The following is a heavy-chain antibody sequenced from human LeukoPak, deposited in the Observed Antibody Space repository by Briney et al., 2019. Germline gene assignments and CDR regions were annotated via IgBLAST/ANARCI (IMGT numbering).Heavy chain of an antibody. D-gene: IGHD2-2*01. CDR3: ARVSSSTSRWGMDV. CDR2: IYYSGST. J-gene: IGHJ6*02. V-gene: IGHV4-31*03. CDR1: GGSISSGGYY. Sequence: SQTLSLTCTVSGGSISSGGYYWSWIRQHPGKGLEWIGYIYYSGSTYYNPSLKSRVTISVDTSKIQFSLKLSSVTAGDTAVYYCARVSSSTSRWGMDVWGQGTTVTVSS.